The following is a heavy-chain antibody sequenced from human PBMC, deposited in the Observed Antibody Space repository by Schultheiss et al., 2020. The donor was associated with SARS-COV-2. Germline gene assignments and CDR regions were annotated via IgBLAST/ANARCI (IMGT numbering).Heavy chain of an antibody. J-gene: IGHJ5*02. CDR2: IDWDDDK. CDR3: ARTEYSSSWYWSWFDP. CDR1: GFSLSTHGMR. D-gene: IGHD6-13*01. V-gene: IGHV2-70*04. Sequence: SGPTLVKPTETLTLTCTFSGFSLSTHGMRVSWIRQPPGKALEWLARIDWDDDKYYSTSLKTRLTISKDTSKNQVVLTMTNMDPVDTATYYCARTEYSSSWYWSWFDPWGQGTLVTVSS.